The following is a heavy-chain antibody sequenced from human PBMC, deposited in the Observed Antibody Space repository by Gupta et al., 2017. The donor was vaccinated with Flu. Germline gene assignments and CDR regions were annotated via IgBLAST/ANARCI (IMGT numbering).Heavy chain of an antibody. CDR3: ARSGAVSTYYYSMDV. J-gene: IGHJ6*03. V-gene: IGHV4-59*08. CDR2: IFYNGNT. Sequence: SGGSLSNYYWSWIRQPPGKGLEWIGYIFYNGNTNYKSSLKSRVTISVDTSKDQFSLKLSSVTAADTAVYYCARSGAVSTYYYSMDVWGKGTKVTVSS. CDR1: GGSLSNYY. D-gene: IGHD4-17*01.